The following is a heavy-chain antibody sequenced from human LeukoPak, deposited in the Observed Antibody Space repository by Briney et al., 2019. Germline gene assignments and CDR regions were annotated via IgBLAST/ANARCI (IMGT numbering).Heavy chain of an antibody. Sequence: GGSLRLSCAASGFTFSIYWMSWVRQALGKGLEGVADIKQDGSEKYYVDSVKGRFTMSRHNATNSLYLQMNTLRAEDTAVFSCARDGRGISAAGSPYGMDVWGHGTTVTVSS. CDR2: IKQDGSEK. D-gene: IGHD6-13*01. J-gene: IGHJ6*02. V-gene: IGHV3-7*01. CDR3: ARDGRGISAAGSPYGMDV. CDR1: GFTFSIYW.